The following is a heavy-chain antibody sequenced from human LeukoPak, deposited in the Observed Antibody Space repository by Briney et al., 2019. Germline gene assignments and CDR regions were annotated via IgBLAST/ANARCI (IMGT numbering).Heavy chain of an antibody. V-gene: IGHV4-39*01. CDR1: GGSISSSSYS. Sequence: SETLSLTCTVSGGSISSSSYSWGWIRQPPGKWMEWIGSIYYSGTTYYNPSLKSRVTISVDTSKIQSSLKLSSVAATDTAVYFCARLRFDFWSGYTHPYFDYWGQGTLVTVSS. J-gene: IGHJ4*02. D-gene: IGHD3-3*01. CDR3: ARLRFDFWSGYTHPYFDY. CDR2: IYYSGTT.